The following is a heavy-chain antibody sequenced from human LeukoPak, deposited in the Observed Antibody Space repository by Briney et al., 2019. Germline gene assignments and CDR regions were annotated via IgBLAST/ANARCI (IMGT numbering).Heavy chain of an antibody. J-gene: IGHJ6*03. Sequence: GGSLRLSCAASGFTFSDYTIHWVRQAPGKRLQSVSAITSNGAYTHYADSVKGRFTISRDNSRNAVFLQMGGLRIEDMAVYYCARVKMGATVSDYYYYYMDVWGKGTTVTLSS. CDR2: ITSNGAYT. CDR1: GFTFSDYT. CDR3: ARVKMGATVSDYYYYYMDV. V-gene: IGHV3-64*02. D-gene: IGHD1-26*01.